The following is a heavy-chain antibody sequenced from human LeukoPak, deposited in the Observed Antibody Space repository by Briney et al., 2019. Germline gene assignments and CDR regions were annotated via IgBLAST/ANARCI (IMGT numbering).Heavy chain of an antibody. D-gene: IGHD2-21*02. CDR1: GYTFTSYG. CDR3: ARGEAYCGGDCYSYFDY. V-gene: IGHV1-18*01. Sequence: GASVKVSCKASGYTFTSYGISWVRQAPGQGLEWMGWISAYNGNTNYAQKLQGRVTMTTDTSTSTAYMELRSLRSEDTAVYHCARGEAYCGGDCYSYFDYWGQGTLVTVSS. J-gene: IGHJ4*02. CDR2: ISAYNGNT.